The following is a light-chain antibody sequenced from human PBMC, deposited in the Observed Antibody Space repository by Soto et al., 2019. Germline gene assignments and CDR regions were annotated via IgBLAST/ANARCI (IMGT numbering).Light chain of an antibody. J-gene: IGLJ2*01. CDR1: SGHSNYA. CDR3: QTWGSGIVV. CDR2: LNSDGSH. Sequence: QLVLTQSPSASASLGASVKLTCTLSSGHSNYAIAWHQQQSEKGPRYLMKLNSDGSHSKGDGIPDRFSGSSSGAERYLTISSLQSEDAADYYCQTWGSGIVVFGGGTKLTVL. V-gene: IGLV4-69*01.